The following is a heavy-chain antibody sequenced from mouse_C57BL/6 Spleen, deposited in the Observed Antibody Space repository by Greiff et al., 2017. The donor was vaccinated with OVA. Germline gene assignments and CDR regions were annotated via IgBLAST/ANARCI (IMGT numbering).Heavy chain of an antibody. J-gene: IGHJ4*01. CDR2: IYPGDGDT. D-gene: IGHD4-1*01. CDR1: GYAFSSSW. CDR3: ARELGRGGYYAMDY. Sequence: QVQLKESGPELVKPGASVKISCKASGYAFSSSWMNWVKQRPGKGLEWIGRIYPGDGDTNYNGKFKGKATLTADKSSSTAYMQLSSLTSEDSAVYFCARELGRGGYYAMDYWGQGTSVTVSS. V-gene: IGHV1-82*01.